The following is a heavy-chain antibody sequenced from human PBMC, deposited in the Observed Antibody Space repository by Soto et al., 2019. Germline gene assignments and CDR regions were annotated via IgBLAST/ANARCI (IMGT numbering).Heavy chain of an antibody. CDR1: VLPFSSYG. CDR2: ISGSGGST. V-gene: IGHV3-23*01. Sequence: GGSLRLSCAASVLPFSSYGMSWVRQAPGKGLEWVSGISGSGGSTYYADSVKGRFTISRDNSQNMLFLHMDNLRGEDSAQYYCSKDLRPGDLVYWGQGTLVTVSS. J-gene: IGHJ4*02. CDR3: SKDLRPGDLVY. D-gene: IGHD1-1*01.